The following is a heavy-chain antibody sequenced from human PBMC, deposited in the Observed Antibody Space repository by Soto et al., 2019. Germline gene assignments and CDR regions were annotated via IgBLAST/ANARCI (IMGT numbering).Heavy chain of an antibody. CDR1: GYTFTGYY. Sequence: ASVKVSCKASGYTFTGYYMHWVRQAPGQGLEWMGWINPNSGGTNYAQKFQGWVTMTRDTSISTAYMELSSLKTEDTAVYYCEAIYFESNGYYGGKDYWGQGTPVTVSS. D-gene: IGHD3-22*01. J-gene: IGHJ4*02. CDR3: EAIYFESNGYYGGKDY. CDR2: INPNSGGT. V-gene: IGHV1-2*04.